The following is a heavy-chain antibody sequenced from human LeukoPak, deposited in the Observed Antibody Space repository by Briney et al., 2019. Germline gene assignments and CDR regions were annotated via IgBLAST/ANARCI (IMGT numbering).Heavy chain of an antibody. J-gene: IGHJ3*02. CDR3: ARDARGSAWELRDAFDI. V-gene: IGHV4-61*02. CDR2: IYTSGST. Sequence: SETLSLTCTVSGYSISSGYYWGWIRQPAGKGLEWIGRIYTSGSTNYNPSLKSRVTISVDTSKNQFSLKLSSVTAADTAVYYCARDARGSAWELRDAFDIWGQGTMVTVSS. CDR1: GYSISSGYY. D-gene: IGHD1-26*01.